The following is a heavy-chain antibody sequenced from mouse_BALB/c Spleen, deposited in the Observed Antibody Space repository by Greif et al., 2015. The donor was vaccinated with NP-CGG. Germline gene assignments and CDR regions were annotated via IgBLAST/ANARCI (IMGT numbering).Heavy chain of an antibody. CDR1: GYSFTSYY. J-gene: IGHJ2*01. Sequence: QVQLQQSGPELVKPGASVKISCKASGYSFTSYYIHWVKQRPGQGLEWIGWIFPGSGNTKYNEKFKGKATLTADTSSSTAYMQLSSLTSEDSAVYFCARGGLRRDGGFDYWGQGTTLTVSS. CDR3: ARGGLRRDGGFDY. D-gene: IGHD2-4*01. V-gene: IGHV1-66*01. CDR2: IFPGSGNT.